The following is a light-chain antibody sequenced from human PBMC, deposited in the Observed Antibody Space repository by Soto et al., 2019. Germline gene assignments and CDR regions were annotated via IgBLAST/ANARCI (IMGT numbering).Light chain of an antibody. CDR2: EVS. CDR3: SSYTTSSTLDV. V-gene: IGLV2-14*01. J-gene: IGLJ1*01. Sequence: QSVLTQPASVSGSPGQSITISCTGTSSDVGGYNYVSWYQQHPGNAPQLMIYEVSNRPSGVSNRFSGSKSGNTASLTISGLQAEDEAEYYCSSYTTSSTLDVFGTGTKVTVL. CDR1: SSDVGGYNY.